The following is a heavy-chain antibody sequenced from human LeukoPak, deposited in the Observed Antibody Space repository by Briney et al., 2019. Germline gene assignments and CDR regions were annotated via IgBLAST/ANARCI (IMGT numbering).Heavy chain of an antibody. CDR3: ARSEYYFDY. CDR2: INTDGSST. Sequence: GGSLRLSCAASGFTFSDYWMHWVRQAPGKGLVWVSRINTDGSSTNYADSVKGRFTISRDNAKNTLYLQMNSLRAEDTAVYYCARSEYYFDYWGQGTLVTVSS. CDR1: GFTFSDYW. J-gene: IGHJ4*02. V-gene: IGHV3-74*01.